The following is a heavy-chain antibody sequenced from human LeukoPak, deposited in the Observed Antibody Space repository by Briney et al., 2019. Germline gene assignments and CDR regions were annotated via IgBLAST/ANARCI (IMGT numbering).Heavy chain of an antibody. CDR3: ARAHYGSGSYYISY. J-gene: IGHJ4*02. V-gene: IGHV4-61*02. CDR1: GGSISSGSYY. CDR2: IYTSGST. D-gene: IGHD3-10*01. Sequence: PSQTLSLTCTVSGGSISSGSYYWSWIRQPAGKGLEWIGRIYTSGSTNYNPSLKSRVTISVDTSKNQFSLKLSSVTAADTAVYYCARAHYGSGSYYISYWGQGTLVTVSS.